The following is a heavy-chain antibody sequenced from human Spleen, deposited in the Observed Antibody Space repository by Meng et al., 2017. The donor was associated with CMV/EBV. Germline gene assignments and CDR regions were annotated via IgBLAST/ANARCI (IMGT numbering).Heavy chain of an antibody. D-gene: IGHD6-6*01. J-gene: IGHJ3*02. V-gene: IGHV1-69*04. CDR3: AREMVAYSSSSLFDI. Sequence: SVKVSCKTSGITVSSYAITWVRQAPGQGLEWLGRVIPVLGLPTYAQKFQGRVTITADKSTSTAYMELSSLRSEDTAVYYCAREMVAYSSSSLFDIWGQGTMVTVSS. CDR2: VIPVLGLP. CDR1: GITVSSYA.